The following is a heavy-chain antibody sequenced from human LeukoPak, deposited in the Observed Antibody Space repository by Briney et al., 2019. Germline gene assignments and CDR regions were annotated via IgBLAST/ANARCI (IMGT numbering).Heavy chain of an antibody. CDR2: IKQDGSDK. CDR1: GFTFNTYW. V-gene: IGHV3-7*01. D-gene: IGHD3-22*01. CDR3: AREGSGYPVDY. J-gene: IGHJ4*02. Sequence: GGSLRLSCAAAGFTFNTYWMSWVRQAPGKGLEWVANIKQDGSDKYYVDSVKGRFTISRDNAKNSLYLQMNSLRAEDTAVYYCAREGSGYPVDYWGQGTLVTVSS.